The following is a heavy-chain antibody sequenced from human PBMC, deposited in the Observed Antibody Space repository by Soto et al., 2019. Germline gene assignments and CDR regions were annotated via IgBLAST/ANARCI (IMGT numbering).Heavy chain of an antibody. CDR2: ISGSGGST. V-gene: IGHV3-23*01. J-gene: IGHJ4*02. Sequence: GGSLRLSCAASGFTFSSYAMSWVRQAPGKGLEWVSAISGSGGSTYYADSVKGRFTISRDNSKNTLYLQMNSLRAEDTAVYYCAKDFFLIGRESIAAALLSLDYWGQGTLVTVSS. D-gene: IGHD6-13*01. CDR1: GFTFSSYA. CDR3: AKDFFLIGRESIAAALLSLDY.